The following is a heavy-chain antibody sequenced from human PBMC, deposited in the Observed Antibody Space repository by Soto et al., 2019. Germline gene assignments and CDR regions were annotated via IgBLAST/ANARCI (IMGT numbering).Heavy chain of an antibody. CDR1: GGSISSSSYY. CDR3: ARPRYDILTGPYQDHDAFDI. Sequence: SETLSLTCTVSGGSISSSSYYWGWIRQPPGKGLEWIGSIYYSGSTYYNPSLKSRVTISVDTSKNQFSLKLSSVTAADTAVYYCARPRYDILTGPYQDHDAFDIWGQGTMVTVSS. V-gene: IGHV4-39*01. CDR2: IYYSGST. J-gene: IGHJ3*02. D-gene: IGHD3-9*01.